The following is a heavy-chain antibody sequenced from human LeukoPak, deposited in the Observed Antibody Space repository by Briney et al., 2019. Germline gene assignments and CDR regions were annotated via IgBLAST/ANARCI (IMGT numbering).Heavy chain of an antibody. CDR2: ISFDESNR. J-gene: IGHJ5*02. V-gene: IGHV3-30*18. Sequence: GSLRLSCAASGFTFSNYGMHWVRQAPGKGLEWVAVISFDESNRYYADSVKGRFTLSRDNSKNTLYLQMNSLRAEDTAVYYCAKDSGAGTLSWFDPWGQGTLVTVSS. CDR1: GFTFSNYG. D-gene: IGHD6-19*01. CDR3: AKDSGAGTLSWFDP.